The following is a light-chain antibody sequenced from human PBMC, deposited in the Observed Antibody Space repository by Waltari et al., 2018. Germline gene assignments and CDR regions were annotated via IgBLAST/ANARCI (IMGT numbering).Light chain of an antibody. V-gene: IGKV4-1*01. CDR1: QSVLFSSNNKNY. CDR2: WAS. Sequence: DIVLTQSPDSLAVSLGERATINCKSSQSVLFSSNNKNYLAWYQQKPGQPPKLLIYWASTREAGVPDRFSGSGSVTDFTLTISSLQAEDVAVYYCQQYYSNLPMYTFGQGPGWRSN. CDR3: QQYYSNLPMYT. J-gene: IGKJ2*01.